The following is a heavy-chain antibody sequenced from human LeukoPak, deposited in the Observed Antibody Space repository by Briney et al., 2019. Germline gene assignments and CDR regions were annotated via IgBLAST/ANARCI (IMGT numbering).Heavy chain of an antibody. CDR2: ISYDGSNK. Sequence: GRSLRLSCAASGFTFSSYAMHWVRQAPGKGLEWVAVISYDGSNKYYADSVKGRFTISRDNSKNTLYLQMNSLRAEDTAVYYCARDSDRSRYCSSTSCYGPPGYWGQGTLVTVSS. CDR1: GFTFSSYA. D-gene: IGHD2-2*01. CDR3: ARDSDRSRYCSSTSCYGPPGY. V-gene: IGHV3-30-3*01. J-gene: IGHJ4*02.